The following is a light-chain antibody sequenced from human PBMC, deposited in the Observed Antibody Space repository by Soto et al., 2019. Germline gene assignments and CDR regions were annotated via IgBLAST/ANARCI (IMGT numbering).Light chain of an antibody. Sequence: DIQLTQSPSFLSASVGDRVTISCRASQGISDYLAWYQQKPGKAPKLLIYGASTLQSGVPSRFSVSASGTEFTLTISSLQPEAFATYFCQQFNAYPLTFGGGTKLEIK. CDR3: QQFNAYPLT. J-gene: IGKJ4*01. CDR2: GAS. V-gene: IGKV1-9*01. CDR1: QGISDY.